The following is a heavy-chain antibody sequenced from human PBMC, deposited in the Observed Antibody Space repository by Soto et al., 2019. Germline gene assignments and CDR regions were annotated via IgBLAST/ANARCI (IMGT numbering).Heavy chain of an antibody. CDR2: ISGYNGNT. CDR3: ATLTYYYDSSGYYEYYFDY. CDR1: GYTFTSHG. D-gene: IGHD3-22*01. V-gene: IGHV1-18*01. Sequence: QVQLVQSGAEVKKPGASVKVSCKASGYTFTSHGISWVRQAPGQGLEWMGWISGYNGNTNYAKKLQCRVTMTTDTSTSTAYMDLRSLRSDDTAVYYCATLTYYYDSSGYYEYYFDYWCQGILVTVSS. J-gene: IGHJ4*02.